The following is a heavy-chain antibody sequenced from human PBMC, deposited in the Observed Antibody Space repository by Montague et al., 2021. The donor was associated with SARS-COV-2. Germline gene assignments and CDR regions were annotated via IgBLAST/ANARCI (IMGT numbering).Heavy chain of an antibody. J-gene: IGHJ3*02. CDR3: ARARITMIVVVNAFDI. D-gene: IGHD3-22*01. V-gene: IGHV4-31*03. Sequence: TLSLTCTVSGXSISSGGYYWSWIRQHPGKGLEWIGYIYYSGSTYYNPSLKSRVTISVDTSKNQFSLKLSSVTAADTAVYYCARARITMIVVVNAFDIWGQGTMVTVSS. CDR1: GXSISSGGYY. CDR2: IYYSGST.